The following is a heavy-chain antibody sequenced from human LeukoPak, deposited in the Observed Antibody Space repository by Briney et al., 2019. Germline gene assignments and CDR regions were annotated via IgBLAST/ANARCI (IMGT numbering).Heavy chain of an antibody. CDR2: VSPYNDNT. Sequence: ASVKVSCKASGYTFTSYGISWVRQAPGQGLEWMGWVSPYNDNTNYAQKLQGRVTMTTDTSTSTAYMELSSLRSEDTAVYYCARPGGPYDFWSGYSAPYDYWGQGTLVTVSS. J-gene: IGHJ4*02. CDR1: GYTFTSYG. D-gene: IGHD3-3*01. CDR3: ARPGGPYDFWSGYSAPYDY. V-gene: IGHV1-18*01.